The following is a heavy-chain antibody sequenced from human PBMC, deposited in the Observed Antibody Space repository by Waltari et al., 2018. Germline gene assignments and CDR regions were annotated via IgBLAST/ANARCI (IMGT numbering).Heavy chain of an antibody. Sequence: QVQLVQSGAEVKKPGASVKVSCKASGYTFTGYYMQWVRQAPGQGLEWMGRINPNSGGTNYAQKFQGRVTMTRDTSISTAYMELSRLRSDDTAVYYCARDPDYYGSGSYYSWFDPWGQGTLVTVSS. CDR2: INPNSGGT. CDR1: GYTFTGYY. V-gene: IGHV1-2*06. J-gene: IGHJ5*02. CDR3: ARDPDYYGSGSYYSWFDP. D-gene: IGHD3-10*01.